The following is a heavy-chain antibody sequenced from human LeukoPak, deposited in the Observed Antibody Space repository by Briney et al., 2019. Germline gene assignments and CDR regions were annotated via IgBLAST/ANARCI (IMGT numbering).Heavy chain of an antibody. CDR3: ARGTLYYGSESYDY. J-gene: IGHJ4*02. D-gene: IGHD3-10*01. Sequence: GGSLRLSCAASGFPFSAYEMNWVRQAPGKGLEWVSYISVSGGTIYYADSVKGRFTISRDNAKQSLYLQMNSLRAEDTAVYYCARGTLYYGSESYDYWGQGTLVTVSS. CDR2: ISVSGGTI. V-gene: IGHV3-48*03. CDR1: GFPFSAYE.